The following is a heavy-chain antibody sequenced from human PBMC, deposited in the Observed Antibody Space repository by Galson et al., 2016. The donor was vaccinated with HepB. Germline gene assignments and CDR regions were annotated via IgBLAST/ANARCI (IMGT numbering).Heavy chain of an antibody. CDR3: AKAPRLATTGTRPDP. CDR2: MDPNSGDT. CDR1: GYTFTSYD. Sequence: SVKVSCKASGYTFTSYDIHWVRQATGQGLEWMGWMDPNSGDTGYAQRFQGRVTMTRSTSISTAYMDLSSLRSDDTAVYYCAKAPRLATTGTRPDPWGQGTLLTVSS. V-gene: IGHV1-8*01. D-gene: IGHD1-1*01. J-gene: IGHJ5*02.